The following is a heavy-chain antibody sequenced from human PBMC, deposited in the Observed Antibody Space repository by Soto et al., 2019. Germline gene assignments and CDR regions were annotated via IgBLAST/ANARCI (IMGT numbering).Heavy chain of an antibody. CDR3: AKDPSPQPIPAVTPGWFVP. Sequence: PSETLSLTCTVSGDSIRDGGYYWAWIRQRPGQGLEWMGYIYFTGKANYNPSLENRLTMSVDMSRRQLYLRLTSVTAADTAVYFCAKDPSPQPIPAVTPGWFVPWGQGIAVTVSS. D-gene: IGHD4-4*01. V-gene: IGHV4-31*03. CDR2: IYFTGKA. J-gene: IGHJ5*02. CDR1: GDSIRDGGYY.